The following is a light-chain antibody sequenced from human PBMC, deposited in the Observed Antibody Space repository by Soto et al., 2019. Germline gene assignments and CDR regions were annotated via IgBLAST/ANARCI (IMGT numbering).Light chain of an antibody. J-gene: IGLJ3*02. Sequence: QAVVTQSSSASASLGSSVKLTCTLSSGHSTYIIAWHQQQPGKAPRFLMKVEGTGNHHKGSGVPDRFSGSSSGADRYLTISNLQSEDEADYYCETWDSNTWVFGGGTKLTVL. V-gene: IGLV4-60*03. CDR2: VEGTGNH. CDR1: SGHSTYI. CDR3: ETWDSNTWV.